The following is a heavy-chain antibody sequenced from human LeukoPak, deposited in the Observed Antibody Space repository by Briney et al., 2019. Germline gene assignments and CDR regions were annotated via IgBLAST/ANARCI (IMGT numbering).Heavy chain of an antibody. Sequence: GSLRLSCAASGFTFSSYAIHWVRPAPGKGLEYVSAISSNGGSTYYANSVKGRFTISRDNSKNTLYLQMGSLRAEDMAVYYCARDGNRGFLEWENWFDPWGQGTLVTVSS. CDR3: ARDGNRGFLEWENWFDP. D-gene: IGHD3-3*01. CDR1: GFTFSSYA. J-gene: IGHJ5*02. V-gene: IGHV3-64*01. CDR2: ISSNGGST.